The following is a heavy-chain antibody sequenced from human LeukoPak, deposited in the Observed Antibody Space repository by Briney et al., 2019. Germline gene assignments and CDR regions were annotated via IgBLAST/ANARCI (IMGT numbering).Heavy chain of an antibody. Sequence: GGSLRLSCAASGFTFSSYAMNWVRQAPGKGLEWVSSISGGSNNINYAGSVKGRFTTSRDNSQNTLYLQMDSLRADDTAVYYCAKDQGTAIFGMIIPDWYFDLWGRGTLVTVSS. D-gene: IGHD3-3*01. CDR3: AKDQGTAIFGMIIPDWYFDL. CDR2: ISGGSNNI. CDR1: GFTFSSYA. J-gene: IGHJ2*01. V-gene: IGHV3-23*01.